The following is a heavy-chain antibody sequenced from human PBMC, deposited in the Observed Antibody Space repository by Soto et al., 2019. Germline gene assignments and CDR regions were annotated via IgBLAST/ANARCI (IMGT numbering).Heavy chain of an antibody. J-gene: IGHJ6*02. D-gene: IGHD3-16*01. Sequence: SETLSLTCTVSGGSISSGGYYWSWIRQHPGKGLEWIGYIYYSGSTYYNPSLKSRVTISVDTSKNQFSLKLSSVTAADTAVYYCARGGPYYYYGMDVWGQGTTVTVSS. CDR3: ARGGPYYYYGMDV. V-gene: IGHV4-31*03. CDR2: IYYSGST. CDR1: GGSISSGGYY.